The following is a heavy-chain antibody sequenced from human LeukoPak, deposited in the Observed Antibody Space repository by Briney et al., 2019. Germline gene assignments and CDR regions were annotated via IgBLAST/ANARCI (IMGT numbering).Heavy chain of an antibody. CDR1: GYSISSGYY. J-gene: IGHJ5*02. Sequence: PSETLSLTCTVSGYSISSGYYWGWIRQPPGKGLEWIGSIYHSGSTYYNPSLKSRVTISVDTSKNQFSLKLSSVTAADTAVYYCARESVNWFDPWGQGTLVTVSS. V-gene: IGHV4-38-2*02. CDR3: ARESVNWFDP. CDR2: IYHSGST.